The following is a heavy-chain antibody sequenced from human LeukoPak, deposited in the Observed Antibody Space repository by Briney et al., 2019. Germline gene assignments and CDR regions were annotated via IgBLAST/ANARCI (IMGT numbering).Heavy chain of an antibody. D-gene: IGHD6-13*01. CDR3: ARAIPVDSSSWSFSYYYYYMDV. J-gene: IGHJ6*03. V-gene: IGHV1-18*01. CDR2: ISAYNGNT. CDR1: GYTFTSYG. Sequence: GASVKVSCKASGYTFTSYGISWVRQAPGQGLEWMGWISAYNGNTNYAQKLQGRVTMTTDTSTSTAYMELRSLRSDDTAVYYCARAIPVDSSSWSFSYYYYYMDVWGKGTTVTISS.